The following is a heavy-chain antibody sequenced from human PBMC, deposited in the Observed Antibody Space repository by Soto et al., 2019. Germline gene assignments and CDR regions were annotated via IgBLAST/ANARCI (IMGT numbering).Heavy chain of an antibody. Sequence: ASVKVSCKASGGTFSSYTISWVRQAPGQGLEWMGRIIPILGIANYAQKFQGRVTITADKSTSTAYMELSSLRSEDTAVYYCARDARDEDTAMGIIDYWGQGTLVTVSS. J-gene: IGHJ4*02. V-gene: IGHV1-69*04. CDR3: ARDARDEDTAMGIIDY. CDR2: IIPILGIA. D-gene: IGHD5-18*01. CDR1: GGTFSSYT.